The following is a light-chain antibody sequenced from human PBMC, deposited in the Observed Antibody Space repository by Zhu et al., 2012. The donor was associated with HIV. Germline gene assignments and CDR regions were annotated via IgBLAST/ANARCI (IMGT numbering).Light chain of an antibody. V-gene: IGKV3-20*01. CDR3: QQYGTAPWT. J-gene: IGKJ1*01. CDR1: QSVSSSY. Sequence: EIVLTQSPGTLSLSPGERATLSCRASQSVSSSYLAWYQQKPGQAPRLLIYGASSRATGIADRFSGSGSGTDFSLTIRRLDPEDFAVYYCQQYGTAPWTFGQGTKVEIK. CDR2: GAS.